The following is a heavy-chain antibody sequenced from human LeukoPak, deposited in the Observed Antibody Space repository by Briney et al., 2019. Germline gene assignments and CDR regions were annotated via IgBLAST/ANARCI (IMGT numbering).Heavy chain of an antibody. J-gene: IGHJ3*02. D-gene: IGHD3-10*01. CDR2: ISGSGGST. CDR1: GFTFSSYA. Sequence: GGSLRLSCAASGFTFSSYAMSWVRQAPGKGLEWVSAISGSGGSTYYADSVKGRFTISRDNSKNTLYLQMNSLRAEDTAVYYCARVSILLWFGELLSSGAFDIWGQGTMVTVSS. V-gene: IGHV3-23*01. CDR3: ARVSILLWFGELLSSGAFDI.